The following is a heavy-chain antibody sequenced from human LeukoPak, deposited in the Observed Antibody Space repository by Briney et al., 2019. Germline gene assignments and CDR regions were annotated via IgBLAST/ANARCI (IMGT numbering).Heavy chain of an antibody. CDR1: GFTFSRYA. J-gene: IGHJ4*02. V-gene: IGHV3-64D*09. Sequence: PGGSLRPSCSASGFTFSRYAMHWVRQAPGKGLEYVSGINDNGGRTHYGDSVKGRFSISRDNSKNTLHLQMSTLRAEDTALYYCVKDVGGSYAFDYWGQGTLVTVSS. D-gene: IGHD1-26*01. CDR3: VKDVGGSYAFDY. CDR2: INDNGGRT.